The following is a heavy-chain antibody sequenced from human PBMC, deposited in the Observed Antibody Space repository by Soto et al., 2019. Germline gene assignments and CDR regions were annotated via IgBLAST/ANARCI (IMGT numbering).Heavy chain of an antibody. CDR3: ARCTRSWYCYVEY. D-gene: IGHD6-13*01. V-gene: IGHV4-59*01. Sequence: TSETLSLTCTVSGGSISNDYWSWIRQSPGKGLEWIGYIHYSGSTKYNPSLKSRVTISIDTSKNQFSLKLSSVTAADTAVYDCARCTRSWYCYVEYWGQGTLVTVSS. CDR1: GGSISNDY. CDR2: IHYSGST. J-gene: IGHJ4*02.